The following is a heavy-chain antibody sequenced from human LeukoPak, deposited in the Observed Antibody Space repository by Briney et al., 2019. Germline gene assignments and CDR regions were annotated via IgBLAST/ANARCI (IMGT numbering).Heavy chain of an antibody. D-gene: IGHD1-20*01. CDR3: ARPRLTGTHYYYYGMDV. CDR2: INPSGGST. Sequence: ASVKVSCKASGYTFTSYYMHWVRQAPGQGLEWMGIINPSGGSTSYAQKFQGRVTMTRDTSTSTVYMELSSLRSEDTAVYYCARPRLTGTHYYYYGMDVWGQGTTVTVSS. J-gene: IGHJ6*02. CDR1: GYTFTSYY. V-gene: IGHV1-46*01.